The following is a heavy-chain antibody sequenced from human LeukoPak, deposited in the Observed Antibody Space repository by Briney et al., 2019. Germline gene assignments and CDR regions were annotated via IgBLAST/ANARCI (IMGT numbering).Heavy chain of an antibody. Sequence: PGGSLRLSCAASGFTFSSYWMSWVRQAPGKGLEWVADINRDGSEKYYVDSVKGRFTISRDNAKNSLNLHMNSLRAEDTAVYYCAREGTRGFFDSWGPGTLVTVSS. CDR1: GFTFSSYW. CDR3: AREGTRGFFDS. CDR2: INRDGSEK. D-gene: IGHD1/OR15-1a*01. J-gene: IGHJ4*02. V-gene: IGHV3-7*01.